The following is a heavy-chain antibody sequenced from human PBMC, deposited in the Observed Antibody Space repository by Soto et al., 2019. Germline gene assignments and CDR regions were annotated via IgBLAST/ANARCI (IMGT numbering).Heavy chain of an antibody. J-gene: IGHJ5*01. CDR1: AFSLRTRGVG. CDR3: AHKRDVSRGFKS. CDR2: IYWDDDQ. V-gene: IGHV2-5*02. Sequence: SGPTLVNPTQTLTLTCTSSAFSLRTRGVGVGWIRQPPGKALEWLALIYWDDDQRYNPSLKNRLTITKDTSRNQVVLTMTNMDPVDTATYYCAHKRDVSRGFKSWGQGTLVTVSS.